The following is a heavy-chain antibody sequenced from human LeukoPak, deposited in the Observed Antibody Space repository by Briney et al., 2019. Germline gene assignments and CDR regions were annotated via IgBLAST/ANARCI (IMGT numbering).Heavy chain of an antibody. V-gene: IGHV3-21*01. D-gene: IGHD3-22*01. CDR1: GFTFSSYS. J-gene: IGHJ4*02. CDR3: ARGLFRYYDSSGYQDY. CDR2: ISSSSSYI. Sequence: GGSLRLSCAASGFTFSSYSTNWVRQAPGKGLGWDSSISSSSSYIYYADSVKGRFTISRDNAKNSLYLQMNSLRAEDTAVYYCARGLFRYYDSSGYQDYWGQGTLVTVSS.